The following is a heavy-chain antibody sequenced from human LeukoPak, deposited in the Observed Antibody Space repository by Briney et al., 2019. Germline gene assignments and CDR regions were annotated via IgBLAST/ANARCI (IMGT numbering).Heavy chain of an antibody. J-gene: IGHJ4*02. D-gene: IGHD3-10*01. Sequence: SETQSLTCTVSGGSISSSNYFWSWIRQPPGQELEWIASINYGGTTYYNPSLKSRVTISVDTSKNQFSLRLSSVTAADTAVYLCARYVVYGSGKYYFDYWGQGSLVSVSS. V-gene: IGHV4-39*01. CDR1: GGSISSSNYF. CDR3: ARYVVYGSGKYYFDY. CDR2: INYGGTT.